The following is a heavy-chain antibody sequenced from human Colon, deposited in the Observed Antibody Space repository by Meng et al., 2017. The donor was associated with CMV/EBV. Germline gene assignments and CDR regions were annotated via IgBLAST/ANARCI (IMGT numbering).Heavy chain of an antibody. D-gene: IGHD5-24*01. V-gene: IGHV3-33*01. CDR1: GCTCSRNG. J-gene: IGHJ4*02. CDR3: ARDQGYNYFDY. Sequence: LSCAASGCTCSRNGMHWVRQAPGKGLEWVAITWYDGSSKYYADSVKGRFTISRDNSKNTLYLQMNSLRAEDTAVYYCARDQGYNYFDYWGQGTLVTVSS. CDR2: TWYDGSSK.